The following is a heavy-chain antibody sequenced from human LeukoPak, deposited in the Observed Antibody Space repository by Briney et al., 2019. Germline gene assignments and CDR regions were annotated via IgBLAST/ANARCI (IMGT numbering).Heavy chain of an antibody. CDR2: IYTSGST. V-gene: IGHV4-61*02. CDR3: ARIAGYDFWSGYHKYYFDY. CDR1: GGSISSGSYY. Sequence: SETLSLTCTVSGGSISSGSYYWSWIRQPAGKGLEWIVRIYTSGSTNYNPSLKSRVTISVDTSKNQFSLKLSSVTAADTAVYYCARIAGYDFWSGYHKYYFDYWGQGTLVTVSS. D-gene: IGHD3-3*01. J-gene: IGHJ4*02.